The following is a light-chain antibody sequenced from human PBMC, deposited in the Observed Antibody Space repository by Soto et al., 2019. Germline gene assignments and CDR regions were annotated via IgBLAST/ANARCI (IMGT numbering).Light chain of an antibody. CDR1: SSDVGGYNY. V-gene: IGLV2-14*01. CDR3: SSYTSSSTVA. CDR2: DVS. J-gene: IGLJ2*01. Sequence: QSALTEPAFVSGSPGQSITISCTETSSDVGGYNYVSWYQQHPGKAPKLMIYDVSDRPSGVSNRFSGSKSGNTASLTISGLQAEDEADYYCSSYTSSSTVAFGGGTKLTVL.